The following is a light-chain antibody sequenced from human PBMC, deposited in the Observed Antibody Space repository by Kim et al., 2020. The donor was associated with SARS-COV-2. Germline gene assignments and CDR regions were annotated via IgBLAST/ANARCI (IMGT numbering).Light chain of an antibody. CDR2: DNN. CDR3: GTWDSSLTVGGV. CDR1: NSNIGSNS. Sequence: QSVLTQPPSVSAAPGQKVTISCSGNNSNIGSNSVSWYQQLPGAAPKLLIYDNNKRPSGIPDRFSGSKSGTSATLGITGLQTDDEADYYCGTWDSSLTVGGVFGGGTK. V-gene: IGLV1-51*01. J-gene: IGLJ3*02.